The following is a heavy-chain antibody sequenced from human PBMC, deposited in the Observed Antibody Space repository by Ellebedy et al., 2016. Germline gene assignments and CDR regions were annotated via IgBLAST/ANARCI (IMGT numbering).Heavy chain of an antibody. CDR3: ARDGDYYYYMDV. V-gene: IGHV3-33*08. D-gene: IGHD3-3*01. CDR2: IWYDGSNK. Sequence: GESLKISXAASGFTFSSYAMHWVRQAPGKGLEWVAVIWYDGSNKYYADSVKGRFTISRDNSKNTLYLQMNSLRAEDTAVYYCARDGDYYYYMDVWGKGTTVTVSS. J-gene: IGHJ6*03. CDR1: GFTFSSYA.